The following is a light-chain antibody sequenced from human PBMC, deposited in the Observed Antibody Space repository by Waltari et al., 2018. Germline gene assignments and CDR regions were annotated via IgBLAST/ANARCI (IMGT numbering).Light chain of an antibody. V-gene: IGKV1-5*03. CDR3: QQYNSDSWT. J-gene: IGKJ1*01. CDR2: KVS. CDR1: QSVSTW. Sequence: IQMTQSPSTLSASVGDRITITCRASQSVSTWLAWFQQKPGKAPNLLIYKVSNLESGVPSRFRGGGSGTEFTLTISSLQPDDFATYYCQQYNSDSWTFGQGTKVEI.